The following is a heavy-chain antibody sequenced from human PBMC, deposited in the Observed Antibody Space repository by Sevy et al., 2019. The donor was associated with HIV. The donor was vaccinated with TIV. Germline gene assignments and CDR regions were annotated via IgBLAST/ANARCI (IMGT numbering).Heavy chain of an antibody. CDR1: GYTLTELS. D-gene: IGHD3-22*01. CDR3: ATTKDYYDSSGYPFDY. Sequence: ASVKVSCKVSGYTLTELSMHWVRQAPGKGLEWMGSFDPEDGETIYEQNFQGRVTMTEDRFTDTAYMELSSLRSEDTAVYYCATTKDYYDSSGYPFDYWGQGTLVTVSS. J-gene: IGHJ4*02. V-gene: IGHV1-24*01. CDR2: FDPEDGET.